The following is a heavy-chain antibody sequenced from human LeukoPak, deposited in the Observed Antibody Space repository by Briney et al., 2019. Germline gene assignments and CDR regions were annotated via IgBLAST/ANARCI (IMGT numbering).Heavy chain of an antibody. CDR1: GFTFSSYG. CDR2: TSYDGGNT. J-gene: IGHJ6*02. D-gene: IGHD3-10*01. CDR3: AKDSSSGSSYYFHGMDV. Sequence: GGSLRLSCAASGFTFSSYGMHWVRQAPGKGLEWLAVTSYDGGNTYYAASVKGRFTISRDNSNYTLDLQMNSLRAEDTAVYYCAKDSSSGSSYYFHGMDVWGQGTTVIVSS. V-gene: IGHV3-30*18.